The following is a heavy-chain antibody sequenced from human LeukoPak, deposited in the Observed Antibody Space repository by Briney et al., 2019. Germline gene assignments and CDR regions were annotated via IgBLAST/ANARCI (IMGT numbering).Heavy chain of an antibody. J-gene: IGHJ4*02. Sequence: SGGSLRLSCAASGFTVSSNYMSWVRQAPGKGLEWVSVIYSGGSTYYADSVKGRFTISRENSKNTLYLQMNSLRAEDTAVYYCARGKTGTTSFPAGYWGQGTLVT. CDR2: IYSGGST. D-gene: IGHD1-1*01. V-gene: IGHV3-53*01. CDR1: GFTVSSNY. CDR3: ARGKTGTTSFPAGY.